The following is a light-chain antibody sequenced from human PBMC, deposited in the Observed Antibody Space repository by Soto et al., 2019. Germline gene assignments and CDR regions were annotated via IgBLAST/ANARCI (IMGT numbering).Light chain of an antibody. CDR1: SSDVGGYNY. Sequence: SVLTQPASVSRSPGQSITLSCTGTSSDVGGYNYVSWYQQHPGKAPKLMLYDVSNRPSGVSNRFSGSKSGNSASLTISGLQAEDEADYYCSSYASSSTYVFGTGTKVTVL. CDR3: SSYASSSTYV. CDR2: DVS. J-gene: IGLJ1*01. V-gene: IGLV2-14*03.